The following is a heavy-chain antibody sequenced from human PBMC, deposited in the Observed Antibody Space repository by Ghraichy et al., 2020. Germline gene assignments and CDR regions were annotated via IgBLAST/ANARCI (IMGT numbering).Heavy chain of an antibody. CDR1: GGSISSGSYY. CDR3: ARGASSWYGFDY. J-gene: IGHJ4*02. Sequence: SETLSLTCTVSGGSISSGSYYWSWIRQPAGKGLEWIGRIYTSGSTNYNPSLKSRVTISVDTSKNQFSLKLSSVTAADTAVDYCARGASSWYGFDYWGQGTLVTVSS. CDR2: IYTSGST. D-gene: IGHD6-13*01. V-gene: IGHV4-61*02.